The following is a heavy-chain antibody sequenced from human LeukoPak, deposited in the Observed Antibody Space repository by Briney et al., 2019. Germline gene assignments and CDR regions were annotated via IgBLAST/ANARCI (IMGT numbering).Heavy chain of an antibody. CDR2: ISYDGSNR. D-gene: IGHD3-22*01. Sequence: GGSLRLSCAASGFTFSSYGMHWVRQAPGKGLEWVAVISYDGSNRYYADSVKGRFTISRDNSKNTLYLQMNSLRAEDTAVYYCAKDRGDYYDSSGYYPAGFDYWGQGTLVTVSS. J-gene: IGHJ4*02. CDR3: AKDRGDYYDSSGYYPAGFDY. CDR1: GFTFSSYG. V-gene: IGHV3-30*18.